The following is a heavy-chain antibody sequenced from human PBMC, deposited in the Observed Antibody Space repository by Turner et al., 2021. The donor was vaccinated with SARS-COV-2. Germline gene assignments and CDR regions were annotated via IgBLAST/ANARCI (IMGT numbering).Heavy chain of an antibody. J-gene: IGHJ6*02. CDR1: GGSISRSSYY. D-gene: IGHD5-18*01. CDR2: IYYSGSD. V-gene: IGHV4-39*01. CDR3: ARLMDTAMDYYGTDV. Sequence: LHLHGSGPGLVKPSATLSLSCTVSGGSISRSSYYWGWIRQPPGKGLEWIGNIYYSGSDYYNPSLKRRVTISVDPYKNQCFLKLTSVTAADTAVYYCARLMDTAMDYYGTDVWGQGTTVTVSS.